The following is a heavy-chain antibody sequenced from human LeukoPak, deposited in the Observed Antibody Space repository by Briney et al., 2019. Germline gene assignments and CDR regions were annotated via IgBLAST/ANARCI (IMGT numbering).Heavy chain of an antibody. Sequence: SETLSLTCAVYGESFDSFYWNWVRQAPGKGLEWLGEVNQSGGSEYNPALESRVAISADASKRQFSLKLISVTAADTAVYYCAVRLTTGRLGTATTWFDPWGQGTLVSVSS. J-gene: IGHJ5*02. CDR2: VNQSGGS. D-gene: IGHD1-1*01. CDR1: GESFDSFY. CDR3: AVRLTTGRLGTATTWFDP. V-gene: IGHV4-34*01.